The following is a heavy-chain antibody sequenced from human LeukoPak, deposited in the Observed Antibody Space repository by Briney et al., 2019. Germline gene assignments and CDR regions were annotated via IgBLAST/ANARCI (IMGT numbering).Heavy chain of an antibody. J-gene: IGHJ4*02. CDR3: ATPHDATAYYYDSSGYFY. Sequence: HGESLETSCKGSGYNFSGYWNAWVPQMSGKGLEWMGIIYPADSDTRYSPSFQGQVTISADKSITTAYLQWSSLKASDTAMYYCATPHDATAYYYDSSGYFYWGQGTLVTVSS. V-gene: IGHV5-51*01. CDR2: IYPADSDT. CDR1: GYNFSGYW. D-gene: IGHD3-22*01.